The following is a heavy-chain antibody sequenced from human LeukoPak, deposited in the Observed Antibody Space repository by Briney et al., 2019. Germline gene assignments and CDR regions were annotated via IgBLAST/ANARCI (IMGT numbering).Heavy chain of an antibody. Sequence: GGSLRLSCAASGFTVSSNYMSWVRQAPGKGLEWVSSISSSSSYIYYADSVKGRFTISRDNAKNSLYLQMNSLRAEDTAVYYCAGLYGSGGYYFDYWGQGTLVTVSS. V-gene: IGHV3-21*01. CDR1: GFTVSSNY. CDR3: AGLYGSGGYYFDY. CDR2: ISSSSSYI. J-gene: IGHJ4*02. D-gene: IGHD3-10*01.